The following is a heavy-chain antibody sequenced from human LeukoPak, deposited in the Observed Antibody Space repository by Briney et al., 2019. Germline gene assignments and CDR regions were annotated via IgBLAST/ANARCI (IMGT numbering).Heavy chain of an antibody. CDR1: GFTFDDYG. J-gene: IGHJ3*02. Sequence: GGSLRLSCAASGFTFDDYGMSWVRQAPGKGLEWVSGINWNGGSKGYADSVKGRFTISRDNAKNSLYLQMNSLRAEDTALYYCARVRVGATYDAFDIWGQGTMVTVSS. V-gene: IGHV3-20*04. CDR2: INWNGGSK. CDR3: ARVRVGATYDAFDI. D-gene: IGHD1-26*01.